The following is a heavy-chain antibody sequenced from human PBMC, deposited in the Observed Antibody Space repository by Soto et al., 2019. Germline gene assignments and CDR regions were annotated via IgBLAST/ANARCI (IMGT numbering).Heavy chain of an antibody. CDR2: ISSGGNTM. D-gene: IGHD2-21*02. CDR1: GFTFSNFE. J-gene: IGHJ5*02. Sequence: GGSLRLSCAASGFTFSNFEMNWVRQAPGKGLEWVSYISSGGNTMYYADSVKGRFTIPRDNAKNSLYLEMNSLRAEDTAVYYCVREFVRDFHNWFDLWGQGTLVTVSS. V-gene: IGHV3-48*03. CDR3: VREFVRDFHNWFDL.